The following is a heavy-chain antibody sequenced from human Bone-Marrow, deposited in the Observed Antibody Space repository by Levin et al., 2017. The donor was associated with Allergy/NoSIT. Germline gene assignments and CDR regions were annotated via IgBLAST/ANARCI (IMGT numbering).Heavy chain of an antibody. Sequence: PGGSLRLSCAASGISVSNNYMRWVRQAPGKGLEWVSLIYSVGSTYYADSVKGRFTISRDNSKNTLYLQMNSLRGEDTAIYYCARGGLVANHYWGQGTRVTVSS. V-gene: IGHV3-66*01. CDR1: GISVSNNY. CDR2: IYSVGST. D-gene: IGHD5-12*01. CDR3: ARGGLVANHY. J-gene: IGHJ4*02.